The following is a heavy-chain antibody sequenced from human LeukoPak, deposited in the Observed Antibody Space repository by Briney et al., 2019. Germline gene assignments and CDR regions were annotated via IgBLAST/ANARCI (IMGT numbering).Heavy chain of an antibody. CDR2: ISTSGSGSTI. D-gene: IGHD3-22*01. CDR3: ASSLGGYYGY. CDR1: GFTFSSYE. J-gene: IGHJ4*02. V-gene: IGHV3-48*03. Sequence: GGSLRLSCAASGFTFSSYEMNWVRQAPGKGLEWVSYISTSGSGSTIYYADSVKGRFAISRDNAKNSLYLQMNSLRAEDTAVYYCASSLGGYYGYWGQGTLVTVSS.